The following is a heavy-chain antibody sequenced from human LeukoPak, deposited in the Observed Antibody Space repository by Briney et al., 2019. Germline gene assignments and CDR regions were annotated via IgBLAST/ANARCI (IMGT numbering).Heavy chain of an antibody. Sequence: PSETLSLTCTVSGGSISSYYWSWIRQPPGKGLEWIGCIYYSGSTNYNPSLKSRVTISVDTSKNQFSLKLSSVTAADTAVYYCARDGGWGYYEPWGQGTMVTVSS. CDR2: IYYSGST. V-gene: IGHV4-59*12. CDR3: ARDGGWGYYEP. J-gene: IGHJ3*01. CDR1: GGSISSYY. D-gene: IGHD3-16*01.